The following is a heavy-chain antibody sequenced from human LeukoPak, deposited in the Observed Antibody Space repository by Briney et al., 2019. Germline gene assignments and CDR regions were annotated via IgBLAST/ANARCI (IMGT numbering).Heavy chain of an antibody. J-gene: IGHJ4*02. CDR1: GYTFTDYG. D-gene: IGHD3-16*01. Sequence: ASVKVSCKASGYTFTDYGFTWVRPAPGQGLEWMGWISALNGNANYAHKFRGRVTLTRDTSTGTAYMELRSLKSDDTAVYYCARDEQYQLMILDFWGQGTLITVSS. V-gene: IGHV1-18*01. CDR2: ISALNGNA. CDR3: ARDEQYQLMILDF.